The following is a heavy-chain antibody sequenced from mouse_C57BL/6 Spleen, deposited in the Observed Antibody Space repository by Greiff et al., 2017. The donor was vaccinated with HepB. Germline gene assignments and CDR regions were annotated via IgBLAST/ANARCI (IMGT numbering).Heavy chain of an antibody. J-gene: IGHJ1*03. D-gene: IGHD1-1*01. V-gene: IGHV5-17*01. CDR3: ARAFITTVVGYFDV. Sequence: EVMLVESGGGLVKPGGSLKLSCAASGFTFSDYGMHWVRQAPEKGLEWVAYISSGSSTIYYADTVKGRFTISRDNAKNTLFLQMTSLRSDDTAMYYCARAFITTVVGYFDVWGTGTTVTVSS. CDR2: ISSGSSTI. CDR1: GFTFSDYG.